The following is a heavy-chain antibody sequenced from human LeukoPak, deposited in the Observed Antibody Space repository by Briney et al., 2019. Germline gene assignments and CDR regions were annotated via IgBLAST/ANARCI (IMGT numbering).Heavy chain of an antibody. CDR2: IKPNSGGT. Sequence: ASVKVSCKASGYSFTDYFIHWVRQAPGQGLEWKGWIKPNSGGTHYVQMFQGRVTVTRDTSISTVYMDLSNLKYDDTAVYYCARVHGGRELDAFDFWGQGTMLTVSS. D-gene: IGHD1-7*01. CDR1: GYSFTDYF. J-gene: IGHJ3*01. V-gene: IGHV1-2*02. CDR3: ARVHGGRELDAFDF.